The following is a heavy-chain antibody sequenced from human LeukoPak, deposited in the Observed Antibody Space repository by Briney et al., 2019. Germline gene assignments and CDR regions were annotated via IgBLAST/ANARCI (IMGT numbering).Heavy chain of an antibody. CDR3: ARDSAATDAYYYYYGMDV. CDR2: ISWNSGSI. CDR1: GFTFDDYA. Sequence: PGGSLRLSCAASGFTFDDYAMHWVRQAPGKGLEWVSGISWNSGSIGYADSVKGRFTISRDNAKNSLYLQMNSLRAEDTAVYYCARDSAATDAYYYYYGMDVWGQGTTVTVSS. J-gene: IGHJ6*02. V-gene: IGHV3-9*01. D-gene: IGHD1-26*01.